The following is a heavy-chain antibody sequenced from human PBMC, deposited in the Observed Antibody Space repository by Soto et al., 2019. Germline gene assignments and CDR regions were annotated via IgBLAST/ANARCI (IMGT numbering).Heavy chain of an antibody. V-gene: IGHV3-23*01. CDR3: AKRREKYYYDSSGYYLDNWFDP. D-gene: IGHD3-22*01. CDR2: ISGSGGST. Sequence: TGGSLRLSCAASGFTFSSYAMSWVRQAPGKGLEWVSAISGSGGSTYYADSVKGRFTISRDNSKNTLYLQMNSLRAEDTAVYYCAKRREKYYYDSSGYYLDNWFDPWGQGTPVSGSS. J-gene: IGHJ5*02. CDR1: GFTFSSYA.